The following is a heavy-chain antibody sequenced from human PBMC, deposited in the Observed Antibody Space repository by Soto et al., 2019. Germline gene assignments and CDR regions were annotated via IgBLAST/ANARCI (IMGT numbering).Heavy chain of an antibody. CDR3: ARGTKYYYQGMDV. Sequence: PSETLSLTCPVSGDSINNYYWTWIRQPPGKGLEWIGYIYDSGSTSYNPSLKSRLTISVDTSKNQFSLKLKSVTAADTAVYYCARGTKYYYQGMDVWGQGTTVTVSS. CDR2: IYDSGST. J-gene: IGHJ6*02. CDR1: GDSINNYY. V-gene: IGHV4-59*01.